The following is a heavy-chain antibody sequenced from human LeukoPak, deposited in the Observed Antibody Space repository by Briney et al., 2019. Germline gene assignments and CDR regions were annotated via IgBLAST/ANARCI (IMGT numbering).Heavy chain of an antibody. J-gene: IGHJ3*02. Sequence: SETLSLTCTVSGGSITTFSSYWGWVRQPPGKGLELIGSISYSGSTYYSPSLQSRVTISVDTSKNQFSLKLSSVTAADTAVYYCARHPIDYGDYVRAFDIWGQGTMVTVSS. CDR3: ARHPIDYGDYVRAFDI. V-gene: IGHV4-39*01. CDR1: GGSITTFSSY. CDR2: ISYSGST. D-gene: IGHD4-17*01.